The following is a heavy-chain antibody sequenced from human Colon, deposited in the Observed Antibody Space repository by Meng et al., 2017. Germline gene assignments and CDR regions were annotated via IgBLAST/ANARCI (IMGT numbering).Heavy chain of an antibody. CDR3: ARGLGGIVGATTFYYGMDV. CDR1: GGTFSSYA. Sequence: SVKVSCKASGGTFSSYAISWVRQAPGQGLEWMGGIIPIFGTANYAQKFQGRVTITADESTSTAYMELSSLRSEDTAVYYCARGLGGIVGATTFYYGMDVWAQGTTVTVSS. V-gene: IGHV1-69*13. D-gene: IGHD1-26*01. CDR2: IIPIFGTA. J-gene: IGHJ6*02.